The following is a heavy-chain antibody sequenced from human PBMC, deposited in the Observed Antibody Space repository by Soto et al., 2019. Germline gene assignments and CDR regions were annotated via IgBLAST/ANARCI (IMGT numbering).Heavy chain of an antibody. J-gene: IGHJ6*02. D-gene: IGHD5-12*01. Sequence: SETLSLTCTVSGGSVSSYYWSWIRQPPGKGLEWIGYIYYSGSTNYNPSLKSRVTISVDTSKNQFSLKLSSVPAADTAVYYCARTVSGYDYGYYYGMDVWGQGTTVTVSS. CDR3: ARTVSGYDYGYYYGMDV. CDR1: GGSVSSYY. CDR2: IYYSGST. V-gene: IGHV4-59*02.